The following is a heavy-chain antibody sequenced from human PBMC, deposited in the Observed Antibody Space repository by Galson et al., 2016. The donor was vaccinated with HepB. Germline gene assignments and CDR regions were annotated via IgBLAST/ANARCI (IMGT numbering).Heavy chain of an antibody. CDR2: IPYDGSEN. V-gene: IGHV3-30*04. D-gene: IGHD3-10*01. CDR1: GYVFSTYA. Sequence: SLRLSCAGSGYVFSTYAMHWVRQAPGKGLEWVAVIPYDGSENYYANPVKGRFTISRDNSKNTLYLQMNSLSPQDSAVYYCARGATSYGRYYYGLDLWGQGTTVSVSS. CDR3: ARGATSYGRYYYGLDL. J-gene: IGHJ6*02.